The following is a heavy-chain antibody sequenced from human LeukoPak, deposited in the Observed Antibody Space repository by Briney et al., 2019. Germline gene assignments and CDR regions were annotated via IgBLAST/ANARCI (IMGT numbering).Heavy chain of an antibody. D-gene: IGHD6-13*01. CDR1: GFTVSSNY. V-gene: IGHV3-53*01. J-gene: IGHJ6*02. CDR2: IYSGGGT. Sequence: GGSLRLSCAASGFTVSSNYMNWVRQAPGKGLEWVSVIYSGGGTYYADSVKGRFIISRDNSKNTLYLQMYSLRADDTAVYYCAGASPGRVAAGNFYAMDVWGQGTTVTVSS. CDR3: AGASPGRVAAGNFYAMDV.